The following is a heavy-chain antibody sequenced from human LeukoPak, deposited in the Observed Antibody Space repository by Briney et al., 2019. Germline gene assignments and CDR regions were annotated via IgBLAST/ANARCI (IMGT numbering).Heavy chain of an antibody. CDR1: GFAFSSYG. V-gene: IGHV3-30*02. J-gene: IGHJ6*03. CDR2: IHYDSSTE. D-gene: IGHD3-9*01. Sequence: GGSLRLSCAASGFAFSSYGMHWVRQAPGKGLEWVAYIHYDSSTEDYADSVKGRFTISRDNSKNTLYLQMNSLRAEDTAVYYCAKQGRDWLRDYYYMDAWGKGTTVTISS. CDR3: AKQGRDWLRDYYYMDA.